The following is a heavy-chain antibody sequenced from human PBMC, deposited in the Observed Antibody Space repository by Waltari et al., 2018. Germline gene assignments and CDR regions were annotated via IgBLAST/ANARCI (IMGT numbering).Heavy chain of an antibody. Sequence: QVQLQESGPGLVKPSETLSLTCAVSGYSISSGYSWGWIRQPPGKGLEWIGNIYHSGSTYYNPSLKSRVTISVDTSKNQFSLKLRSVTAADTAVYYCARWVGYGDLYFFDSWGQGTLVTVSS. CDR1: GYSISSGYS. J-gene: IGHJ4*02. V-gene: IGHV4-38-2*01. CDR2: IYHSGST. D-gene: IGHD4-17*01. CDR3: ARWVGYGDLYFFDS.